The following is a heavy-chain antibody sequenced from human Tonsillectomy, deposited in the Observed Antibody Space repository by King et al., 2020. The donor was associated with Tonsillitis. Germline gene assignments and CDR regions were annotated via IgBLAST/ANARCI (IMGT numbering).Heavy chain of an antibody. V-gene: IGHV2-70*01. D-gene: IGHD6-6*01. CDR2: IDWDDDK. CDR3: ARILSSSDNYYYYMDV. J-gene: IGHJ6*03. Sequence: QVTLKESGPALVKPPQTLKLTCTFSGFSLSTSGMCVSWIRQPPGKALEWLALIDWDDDKYYSTSLKTRLTISKDTSKNQVVLTMTNMDPVDTATYYCARILSSSDNYYYYMDVWGKGTTVTVSS. CDR1: GFSLSTSGMC.